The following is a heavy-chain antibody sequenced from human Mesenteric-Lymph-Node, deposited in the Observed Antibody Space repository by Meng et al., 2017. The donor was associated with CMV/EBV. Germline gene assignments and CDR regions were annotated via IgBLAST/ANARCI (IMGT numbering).Heavy chain of an antibody. CDR2: IFYIGST. CDR3: ARDRTKSGSHYGPGV. J-gene: IGHJ6*02. Sequence: SETLSLTCTVSGGSVSGYYWSWIRQPPGKGLEWIGHIFYIGSTNYNPSLKSRVTMSIDTSKNQCSLKLTSVTAADTAVYYCARDRTKSGSHYGPGVWGQGTTVTVS. D-gene: IGHD1-26*01. V-gene: IGHV4-59*02. CDR1: GGSVSGYY.